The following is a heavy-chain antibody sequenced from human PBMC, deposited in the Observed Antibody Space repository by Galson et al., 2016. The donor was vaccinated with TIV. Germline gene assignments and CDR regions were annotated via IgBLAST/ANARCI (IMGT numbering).Heavy chain of an antibody. CDR2: IRETGGRI. V-gene: IGHV3-23*01. CDR1: GFTFASYA. CDR3: GQDVGARGWYTVEN. J-gene: IGHJ4*02. Sequence: SLRLSCAASGFTFASYAMTWVRQAPGKGLQWVSTIRETGGRIYYVDSVKGRFTSSRDDSTNTLYLQMNALRADDTALYCCGQDVGARGWYTVENWGQGTLVTVAS. D-gene: IGHD6-19*01.